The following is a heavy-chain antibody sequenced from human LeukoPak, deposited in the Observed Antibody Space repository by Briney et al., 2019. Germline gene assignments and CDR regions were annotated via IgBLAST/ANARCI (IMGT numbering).Heavy chain of an antibody. D-gene: IGHD1-1*01. J-gene: IGHJ4*02. CDR3: ARRLERC. CDR1: GFTFSSYA. CDR2: IRYDGTNK. V-gene: IGHV3-30*02. Sequence: PGGSLRLSCAASGFTFSSYAMHWVRQAPGKGLEWVTFIRYDGTNKYYADSVKGRFTISRDNSKNTLYLQMNSLRAEDTAVYYCARRLERCWGQGTLVTVSS.